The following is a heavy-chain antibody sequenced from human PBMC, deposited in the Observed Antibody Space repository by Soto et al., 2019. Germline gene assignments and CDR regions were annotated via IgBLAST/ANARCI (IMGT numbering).Heavy chain of an antibody. Sequence: ASVKVSCKVSGYTLTELSMHWVRQAPGKGLEWMGGFDPEDGETIYAQKFQGRVTMTEDTSTDTAYMELSILRSEDTAVYYCATLITFGGVIAGVGAFDIWGQGTMVTVSS. CDR2: FDPEDGET. V-gene: IGHV1-24*01. CDR3: ATLITFGGVIAGVGAFDI. CDR1: GYTLTELS. J-gene: IGHJ3*02. D-gene: IGHD3-16*02.